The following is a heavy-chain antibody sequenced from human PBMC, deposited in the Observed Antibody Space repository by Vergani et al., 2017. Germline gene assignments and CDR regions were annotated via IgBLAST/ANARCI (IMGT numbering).Heavy chain of an antibody. CDR1: GGSFSDYY. Sequence: QVQLQEWGAGLLKTSETLSLTCGVSGGSFSDYYWSWIRQAPGKGLEWIGEIFHSGTTNYNPSLKSRVTISLDKSNNQFSLKLTSVTAADTAVYYCANLGYCSGDSCYSVNWGPGTLVTVSS. J-gene: IGHJ4*02. CDR3: ANLGYCSGDSCYSVN. CDR2: IFHSGTT. D-gene: IGHD2-15*01. V-gene: IGHV4-34*12.